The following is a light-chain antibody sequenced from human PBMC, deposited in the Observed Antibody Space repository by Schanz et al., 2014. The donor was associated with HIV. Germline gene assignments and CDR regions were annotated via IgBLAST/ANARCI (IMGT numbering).Light chain of an antibody. J-gene: IGLJ2*01. Sequence: QSVLTQPASVSGSLGQSITISCTGTSGDVGRYDYVSWYQQHPGQAPKLLIYDVTYRPSGISNRFSGSKSGYTASLTISGLQADDEADYYCCSYAGSYTLVFGGGTKLTVL. CDR2: DVT. CDR1: SGDVGRYDY. V-gene: IGLV2-14*03. CDR3: CSYAGSYTLV.